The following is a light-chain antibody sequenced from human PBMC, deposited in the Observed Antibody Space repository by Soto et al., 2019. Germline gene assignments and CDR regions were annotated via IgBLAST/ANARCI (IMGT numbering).Light chain of an antibody. J-gene: IGKJ3*01. CDR3: QQYGSSPQIT. CDR1: QSVSSSY. V-gene: IGKV3-20*01. Sequence: EIVLTQSPGTLSLSPGDRATLSCRASQSVSSSYLAWYQQKPGQAPRLLIYGASSRATGIPDRFSGSGSGTDFTLTISRLEPEDFAVYYCQQYGSSPQITFGPGTKVDIK. CDR2: GAS.